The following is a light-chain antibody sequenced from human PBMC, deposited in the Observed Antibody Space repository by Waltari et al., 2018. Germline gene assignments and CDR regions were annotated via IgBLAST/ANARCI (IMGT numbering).Light chain of an antibody. CDR1: SSDIGAYNA. CDR3: SSKTTRDTRL. J-gene: IGLJ3*02. V-gene: IGLV2-14*03. CDR2: AVH. Sequence: QSALTQPASVSGSPGQSITISCTGTSSDIGAYNAVPWYQQHPGKAPKVVIYAVHNRPSGVSNRFSGSMSGNTASLTISGLQTEDEADYYCSSKTTRDTRLFGGGTKLTVL.